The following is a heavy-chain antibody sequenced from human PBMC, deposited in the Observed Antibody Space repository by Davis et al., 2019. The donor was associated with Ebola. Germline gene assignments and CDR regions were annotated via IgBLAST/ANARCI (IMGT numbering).Heavy chain of an antibody. CDR3: ARGSSSWWQLVALDY. D-gene: IGHD6-13*01. V-gene: IGHV4-34*01. Sequence: SETLSLTCAVYGGSFSGYYWSWIRQPPGKGLEWIGEINHSGSTNYNPSLKSRVTISVDTSKNQFSLKLSSVTAADTAVYYCARGSSSWWQLVALDYWGQGTLVTVSS. CDR1: GGSFSGYY. J-gene: IGHJ4*02. CDR2: INHSGST.